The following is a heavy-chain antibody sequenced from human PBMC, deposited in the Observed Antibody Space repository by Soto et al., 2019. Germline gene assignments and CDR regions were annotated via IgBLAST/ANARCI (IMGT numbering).Heavy chain of an antibody. CDR3: ARDRYYYDSSGYYDY. D-gene: IGHD3-22*01. V-gene: IGHV3-66*01. Sequence: GGSLRLSCAASGFTVSSNYMSWVRQAPGKGLEWVSVIYSGGSTYYADSVKGRFTISRDNSKNTLYLQMNSLRAEDTAVYYCARDRYYYDSSGYYDYWGQGTLVTVSS. CDR1: GFTVSSNY. J-gene: IGHJ4*02. CDR2: IYSGGST.